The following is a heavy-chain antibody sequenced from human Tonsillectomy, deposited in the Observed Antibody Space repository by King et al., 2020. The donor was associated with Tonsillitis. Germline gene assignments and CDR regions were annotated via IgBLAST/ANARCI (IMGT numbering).Heavy chain of an antibody. V-gene: IGHV3-23*04. Sequence: VQLVESGGGLGQSGGSLRLSCSASGFTFSNYAMSWGRQAPGKGRDWVSSISGSGAYAYLADSVEGRFTISRDNSKNTLCLQMNSLRAEDTAVYYCAKQIGFCSGGTCSLDNWGQGALVTVSS. D-gene: IGHD2-15*01. CDR3: AKQIGFCSGGTCSLDN. CDR1: GFTFSNYA. CDR2: ISGSGAYA. J-gene: IGHJ4*02.